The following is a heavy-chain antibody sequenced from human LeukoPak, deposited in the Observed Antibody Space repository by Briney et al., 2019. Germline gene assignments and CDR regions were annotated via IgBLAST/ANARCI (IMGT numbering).Heavy chain of an antibody. D-gene: IGHD4-17*01. CDR3: ARDTLLYADSPDAFDM. CDR2: ISSSGSTI. V-gene: IGHV3-48*03. CDR1: GFTFSSYE. Sequence: GGSLRLSCAASGFTFSSYEMNWVRQAPGKGLEWVSYISSSGSTIYYADSVKGRFTISRDNAKKSLYLQMNSLRDEDTAVYYCARDTLLYADSPDAFDMWGQGTMVTVSS. J-gene: IGHJ3*02.